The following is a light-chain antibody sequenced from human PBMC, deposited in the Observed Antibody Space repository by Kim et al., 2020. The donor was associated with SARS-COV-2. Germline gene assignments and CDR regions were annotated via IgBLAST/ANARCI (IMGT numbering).Light chain of an antibody. CDR1: ESVSSNN. CDR2: GAS. V-gene: IGKV3-20*01. CDR3: QKYGRSWT. J-gene: IGKJ1*01. Sequence: ETVLTQSPVTLSLSPGERATLSCRASESVSSNNLACYQQKPGQAPSLLIYGASSRATGIPERFSGSGSGTDFTLTISRLEPEDFAVFYCQKYGRSWTFGQGTKVDIK.